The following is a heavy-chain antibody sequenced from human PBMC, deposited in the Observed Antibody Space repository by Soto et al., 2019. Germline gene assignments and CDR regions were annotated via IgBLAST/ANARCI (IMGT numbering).Heavy chain of an antibody. V-gene: IGHV4-34*01. D-gene: IGHD3-3*01. J-gene: IGHJ6*02. CDR3: ARGRIFTNGGVGGMDV. CDR1: GGPFSGYY. Sequence: SETLSPTCALFGGPFSGYYWSWLRQPPGKGLEGTGEINHSGTTNSNPPLRSRATTPVTTPKTHFTLKLSSVTATTTAVYYCARGRIFTNGGVGGMDVWGQETTVTV. CDR2: INHSGTT.